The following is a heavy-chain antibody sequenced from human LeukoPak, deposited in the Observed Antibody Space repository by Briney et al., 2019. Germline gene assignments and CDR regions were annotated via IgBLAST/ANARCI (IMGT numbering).Heavy chain of an antibody. D-gene: IGHD3-10*01. V-gene: IGHV4-59*08. CDR2: IYYSGST. CDR3: ARSLCPGKNGSGSSCHWFDP. CDR1: GGSISSYY. J-gene: IGHJ5*02. Sequence: SETLSLTCTASGGSISSYYWSWIRQPPGKGLEWIGYIYYSGSTNYNPSLKSRVTISVDTSKNQFSLKLSSVTAADTAVYYCARSLCPGKNGSGSSCHWFDPWGQGTLVTVSS.